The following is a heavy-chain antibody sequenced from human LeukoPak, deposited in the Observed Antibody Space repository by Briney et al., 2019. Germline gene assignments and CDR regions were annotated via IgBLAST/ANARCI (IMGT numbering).Heavy chain of an antibody. D-gene: IGHD6-13*01. CDR3: AKDATAVVGTVYMDV. CDR1: GFTFSSYG. CDR2: ISNIGDII. V-gene: IGHV3-48*04. Sequence: GGSLRLSCAASGFTFSSYGMHWVRQAPGKGLEWISHISNIGDIIHYADSVEGRFTIPRDNAKNSLYLQMNSLRAEDTAVYYCAKDATAVVGTVYMDVWGKGTTVTISS. J-gene: IGHJ6*03.